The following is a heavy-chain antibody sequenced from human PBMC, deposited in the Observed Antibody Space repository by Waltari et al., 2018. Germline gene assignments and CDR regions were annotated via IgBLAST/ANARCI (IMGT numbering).Heavy chain of an antibody. CDR3: ARIRRYFDWLLFDY. Sequence: QVQLQQWGAGLLKPSETLSLTCAVYGGSFSGYYWSWIRQPPGQGRAGIGEIKHSGITNYNPSLKSRVTISVDTSKNQFSLKLSSVTAADTAVYYCARIRRYFDWLLFDYWGQGTLVTVSS. CDR2: IKHSGIT. V-gene: IGHV4-34*01. CDR1: GGSFSGYY. D-gene: IGHD3-9*01. J-gene: IGHJ4*02.